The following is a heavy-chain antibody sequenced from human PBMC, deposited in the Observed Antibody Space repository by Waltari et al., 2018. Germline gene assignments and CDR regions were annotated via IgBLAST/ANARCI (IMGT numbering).Heavy chain of an antibody. V-gene: IGHV3-74*01. Sequence: IPGVRPAPWKGLLSVSNINSVGGYTNHADAVQGRFTISRDNDTNTVYLQMNSLRGEDTAVYSCGRNLGAGTVWFDPCGQGTLLTVSS. J-gene: IGHJ5*02. D-gene: IGHD3-10*01. CDR2: INSVGGYT. CDR3: GRNLGAGTVWFDP.